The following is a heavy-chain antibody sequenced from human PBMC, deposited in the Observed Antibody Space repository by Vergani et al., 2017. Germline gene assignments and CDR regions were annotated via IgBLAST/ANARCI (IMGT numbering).Heavy chain of an antibody. J-gene: IGHJ4*02. CDR3: AQQSYYYDSSGYXSDY. CDR2: IIPILGIA. D-gene: IGHD3-22*01. CDR1: GGTFSSYT. Sequence: QVQLVQSGAEVKKPGSSVKVSCKASGGTFSSYTISWVRQAPGQGLEWMGRIIPILGIANYAQKFQGRVTITADKSTSTAYMELSSLRSEDTAVYYCAQQSYYYDSSGYXSDYWGQGTLVTVSS. V-gene: IGHV1-69*02.